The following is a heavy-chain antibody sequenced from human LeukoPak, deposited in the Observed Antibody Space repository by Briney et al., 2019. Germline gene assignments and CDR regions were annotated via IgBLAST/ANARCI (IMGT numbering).Heavy chain of an antibody. V-gene: IGHV1-2*02. D-gene: IGHD2-2*01. Sequence: ASVKVSCKASGYTFSDFYIHWVRQAPGQGLEWMAWINPNHGGTNFAQKFQGRVTVTRDTSISTAYMELTRVTSDDTAVYYCATTRGGQLLYYYYYYMDVWGKGTTVTVSS. CDR1: GYTFSDFY. J-gene: IGHJ6*03. CDR2: INPNHGGT. CDR3: ATTRGGQLLYYYYYYMDV.